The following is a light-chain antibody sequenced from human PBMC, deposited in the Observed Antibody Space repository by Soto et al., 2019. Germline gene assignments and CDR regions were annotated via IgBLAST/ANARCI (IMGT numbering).Light chain of an antibody. J-gene: IGKJ4*01. CDR3: QQSYTLSPLT. CDR1: QSISNY. Sequence: DIQMTQSPSSLSASVGDRVIITCRTSQSISNYLNWYQHKPGKAPKVLISAASNLQSGVPSRFSGSGSWTVFTLTISSLQPEDFSTYFCQQSYTLSPLTFGGGTKVEIK. CDR2: AAS. V-gene: IGKV1-39*01.